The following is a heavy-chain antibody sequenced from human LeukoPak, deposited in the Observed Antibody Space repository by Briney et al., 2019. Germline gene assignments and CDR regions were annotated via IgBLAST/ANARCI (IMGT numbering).Heavy chain of an antibody. CDR2: ISPAGGTT. J-gene: IGHJ4*02. V-gene: IGHV3-23*01. Sequence: GGSLRLSCAVSGFTFSSEAMGWVRQLPGGGLEWVSTISPAGGTTYYAESMKGRFTISRDNSNSTLYLQMNSLRVEDTAVYYCTKVRSGSSSWALRVFDYWGQGALVTVSS. CDR1: GFTFSSEA. D-gene: IGHD6-13*01. CDR3: TKVRSGSSSWALRVFDY.